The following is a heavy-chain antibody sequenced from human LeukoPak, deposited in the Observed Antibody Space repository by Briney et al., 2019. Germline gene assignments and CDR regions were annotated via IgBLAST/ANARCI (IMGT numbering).Heavy chain of an antibody. CDR2: ISGSGSAGST. Sequence: GGSLRLSCAASGFTFSRSAMSWVRQAPGKGRGWVSIISGSGSAGSTYYAASVKGRFTISRHNPKHTLYLQMHSLRAEDTAIYYCAKSGHNRFDYWGQGTLVTVSP. D-gene: IGHD5-24*01. V-gene: IGHV3-23*01. CDR3: AKSGHNRFDY. CDR1: GFTFSRSA. J-gene: IGHJ4*02.